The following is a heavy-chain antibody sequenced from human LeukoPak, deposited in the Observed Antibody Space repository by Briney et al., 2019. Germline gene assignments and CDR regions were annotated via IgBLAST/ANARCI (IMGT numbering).Heavy chain of an antibody. J-gene: IGHJ5*02. CDR3: ARMLTPPHNWFDP. CDR1: GGSISSGGYY. Sequence: SETLSLTCTVSGGSISSGGYYWSWIRQHPGKGLEWIGYIYYSGSTYYNPSLKSRVTISVDTSKNQFSLELSSVTAADTAVYYCARMLTPPHNWFDPWGQGTLVTVSP. V-gene: IGHV4-31*03. D-gene: IGHD2-15*01. CDR2: IYYSGST.